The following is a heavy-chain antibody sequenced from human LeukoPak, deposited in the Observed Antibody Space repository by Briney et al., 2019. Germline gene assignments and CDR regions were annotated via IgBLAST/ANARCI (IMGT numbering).Heavy chain of an antibody. V-gene: IGHV3-30*18. CDR2: ISYDGSNK. CDR1: GFTFSSYG. D-gene: IGHD2-2*01. CDR3: AKDLGVPAATNAFDI. J-gene: IGHJ3*02. Sequence: GGSLRLSCAASGFTFSSYGMHWVRQAPGKGLEWVAVISYDGSNKYYADSVKGRFTISRDNSKNTLYLKMNSLRAEDTAVYYCAKDLGVPAATNAFDIWGQGTMVTVSS.